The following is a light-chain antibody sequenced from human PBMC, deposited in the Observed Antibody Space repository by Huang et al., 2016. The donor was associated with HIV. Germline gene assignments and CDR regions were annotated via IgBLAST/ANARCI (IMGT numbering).Light chain of an antibody. CDR3: MQGLQTPYT. J-gene: IGKJ2*01. CDR1: QSLLRSSGYNY. Sequence: DIVMTPSPLSLPATPGAPAFISCNSSQSLLRSSGYNYLDWYLQKPGQSPQLLIYLGSNRASGVPDRFSGIGAGTDFTLRISRVEAEDVGVYYCMQGLQTPYTFGQGTNLEIK. CDR2: LGS. V-gene: IGKV2-28*01.